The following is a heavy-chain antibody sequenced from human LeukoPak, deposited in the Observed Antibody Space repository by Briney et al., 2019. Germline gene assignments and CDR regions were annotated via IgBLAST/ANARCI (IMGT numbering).Heavy chain of an antibody. CDR1: VSTFTTYG. J-gene: IGHJ4*02. CDR3: ARDYDSSSPFDY. CDR2: ISAHNGNT. V-gene: IGHV1-18*01. Sequence: ASVKVSCKAPVSTFTTYGISGLRQPPGQGLEWMGWISAHNGNTKYAQKFQGRVTMTTDTSTSTAYMELRSLRSDDTALYYCARDYDSSSPFDYWGQGTLVTVSS. D-gene: IGHD6-13*01.